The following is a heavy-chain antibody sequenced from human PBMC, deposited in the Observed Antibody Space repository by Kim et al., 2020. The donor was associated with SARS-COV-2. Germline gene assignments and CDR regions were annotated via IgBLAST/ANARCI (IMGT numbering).Heavy chain of an antibody. V-gene: IGHV1-69*13. CDR1: GGTFSSYA. Sequence: SVKVSCKASGGTFSSYAISWVRQAPGQGLEWMGGIIPIFGTANYAQKFQGRVTITADESTSTAYMELSSLRSEDTAVYYCARWGVTTSYNYYYMDVWGKGTTVTVSS. D-gene: IGHD4-4*01. J-gene: IGHJ6*03. CDR3: ARWGVTTSYNYYYMDV. CDR2: IIPIFGTA.